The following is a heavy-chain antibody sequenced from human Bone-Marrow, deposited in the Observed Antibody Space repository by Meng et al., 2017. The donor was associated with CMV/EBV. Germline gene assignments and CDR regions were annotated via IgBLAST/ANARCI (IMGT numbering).Heavy chain of an antibody. CDR3: AKDGRSKIFSADPFDM. CDR1: GFSFSAYG. D-gene: IGHD3-3*01. V-gene: IGHV3-33*06. CDR2: IWYDGSNQ. J-gene: IGHJ3*02. Sequence: GESLKISCAASGFSFSAYGMHWVRQAPGKGLEWVAVIWYDGSNQYYADSVKGRFTISRENSKNTLYLQMNSLRDEDTAMYYCAKDGRSKIFSADPFDMWGQGTLVTVSS.